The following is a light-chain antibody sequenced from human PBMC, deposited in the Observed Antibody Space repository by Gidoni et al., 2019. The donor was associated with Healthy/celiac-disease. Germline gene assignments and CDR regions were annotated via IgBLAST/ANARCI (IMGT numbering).Light chain of an antibody. CDR1: KLGDKY. CDR2: QDS. V-gene: IGLV3-1*01. CDR3: QAWDSSTAVV. J-gene: IGLJ2*01. Sequence: YELTQPPPVPGSPGQTASITCSGDKLGDKYACWYQQKPGQSPVLVIYQDSKRPSGIPERFSGSNSGNTATLTISGTQAMDEADYYCQAWDSSTAVVFGGGTKLTVL.